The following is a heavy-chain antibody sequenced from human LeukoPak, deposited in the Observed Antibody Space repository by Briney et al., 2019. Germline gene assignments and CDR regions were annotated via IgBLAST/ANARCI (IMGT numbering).Heavy chain of an antibody. J-gene: IGHJ6*02. CDR1: GGSISSYY. V-gene: IGHV4-59*01. CDR3: ARASYYYYRMDV. CDR2: IYYSGST. Sequence: SSETLSLTCTVSGGSISSYYWSWIRQPPGKGLEWIGYIYYSGSTNYNPSLKSRVTISVDTSKNQFSLKLSSVTAADTAVSYCARASYYYYRMDVWGQGTTVTVSS.